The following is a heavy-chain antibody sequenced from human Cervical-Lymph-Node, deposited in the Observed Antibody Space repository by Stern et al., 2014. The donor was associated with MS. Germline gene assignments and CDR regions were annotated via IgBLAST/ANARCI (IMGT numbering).Heavy chain of an antibody. Sequence: EVQLVQSGAEVKKPGESLKISCKGSGYTFTSNWIAWVRQLPGTGLEWMEIIYPYASDTRSSPSFQVQVTISADKSISTAYLQWSRLKASDTAMYYCARAWGDAIDIWGHGTMVTVSS. D-gene: IGHD7-27*01. V-gene: IGHV5-51*01. CDR3: ARAWGDAIDI. CDR1: GYTFTSNW. J-gene: IGHJ3*02. CDR2: IYPYASDT.